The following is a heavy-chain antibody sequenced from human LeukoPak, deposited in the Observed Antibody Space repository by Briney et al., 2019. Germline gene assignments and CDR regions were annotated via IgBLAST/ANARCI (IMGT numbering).Heavy chain of an antibody. J-gene: IGHJ4*02. CDR3: VRDQGGAVSY. V-gene: IGHV3-7*01. D-gene: IGHD3-16*01. CDR1: GFTFNRYW. CDR2: IKQDGSAK. Sequence: GGSLRLSCAASGFTFNRYWMSWVRQAPGKELQWVANIKQDGSAKYYVDSVKGRFTISRDNAKNSLYLQMNSLRAEDTAVYYCVRDQGGAVSYWGQGTLVTVSS.